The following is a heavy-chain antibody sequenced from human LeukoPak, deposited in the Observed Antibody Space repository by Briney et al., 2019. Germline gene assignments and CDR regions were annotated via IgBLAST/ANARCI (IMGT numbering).Heavy chain of an antibody. V-gene: IGHV4-34*01. J-gene: IGHJ4*02. CDR1: GGSFSGYY. Sequence: SETLSLTCAVYGGSFSGYYWSWIRQPPGKGLEWIGEINHSGSTNYNPSLKSRVTISVDTSENQFSLKLSSVTAADTAVYYCARDGAVAGLDYWGQGTLVTVSS. D-gene: IGHD6-19*01. CDR3: ARDGAVAGLDY. CDR2: INHSGST.